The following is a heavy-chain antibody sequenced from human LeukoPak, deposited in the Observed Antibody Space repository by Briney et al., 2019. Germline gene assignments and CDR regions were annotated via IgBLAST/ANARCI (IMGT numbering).Heavy chain of an antibody. CDR3: AKESLDTEQRNYNYYGMDV. J-gene: IGHJ6*02. CDR2: ISYDGSKK. CDR1: GFTFRAYG. Sequence: GGSLRLSCAASGFTFRAYGMHWVRQAPGKGLEWVAVISYDGSKKYYGDSVKGRFTISRDNSKNTLYLQMNSLRAEDTAVYYCAKESLDTEQRNYNYYGMDVWGQGTTVTVSS. V-gene: IGHV3-30*18. D-gene: IGHD1-1*01.